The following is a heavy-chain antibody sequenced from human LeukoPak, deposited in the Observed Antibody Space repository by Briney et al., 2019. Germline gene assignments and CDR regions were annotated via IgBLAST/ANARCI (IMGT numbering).Heavy chain of an antibody. Sequence: PGGSLRLSCAASGFTFSSYAMSWVRQAPGKGLEWVSAISASGSNTYCADSVEGRCTISRDNSKNTLYLQMNSLRVEDTAVYYCAKYIATGVPSFDYWGQGSLVTVSS. J-gene: IGHJ4*02. V-gene: IGHV3-23*01. CDR2: ISASGSNT. D-gene: IGHD6-13*01. CDR3: AKYIATGVPSFDY. CDR1: GFTFSSYA.